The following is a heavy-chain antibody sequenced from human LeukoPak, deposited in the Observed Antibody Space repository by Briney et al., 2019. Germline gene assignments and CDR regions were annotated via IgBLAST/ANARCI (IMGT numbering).Heavy chain of an antibody. CDR1: GFTFSSYG. CDR2: IWYDGSNK. V-gene: IGHV3-33*06. D-gene: IGHD4-17*01. Sequence: PGRSLRLSCAASGFTFSSYGMHWVRQAPGKGLERVAVIWYDGSNKYYADSVKGRLTISRDNSKNTLYLQMNSLRAEDTAVYYCAKTHDYGDYFDYWGQGTLVTVSS. CDR3: AKTHDYGDYFDY. J-gene: IGHJ4*02.